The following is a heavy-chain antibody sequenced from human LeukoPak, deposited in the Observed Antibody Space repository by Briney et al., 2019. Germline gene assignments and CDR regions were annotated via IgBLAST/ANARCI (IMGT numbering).Heavy chain of an antibody. D-gene: IGHD3-10*01. CDR1: GFTFDDYG. J-gene: IGHJ6*02. Sequence: GGSLRLSCAASGFTFDDYGMSWVRQAPGKGLEWVSGINWNGGSTGYADSVKGRFTISRDNAKNSLYLQMNSLRAEDTAVYYCARFTRQGSGSPYYYYGMDVWGQGTTVTVSS. V-gene: IGHV3-20*04. CDR2: INWNGGST. CDR3: ARFTRQGSGSPYYYYGMDV.